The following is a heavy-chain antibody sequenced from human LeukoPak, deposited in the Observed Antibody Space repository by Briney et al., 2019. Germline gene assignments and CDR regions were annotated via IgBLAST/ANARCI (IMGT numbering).Heavy chain of an antibody. Sequence: PGRSLRLSCAVSGFTFSSYGMHWVRQAPGKGLEWVAVIWYDGSNKYYADSVKGRFTISRDNSKNTLYLQMNSLRAEDTAVYYCARDSREKYDFWSGYYSPCDYWGQGTLVTVSS. D-gene: IGHD3-3*01. V-gene: IGHV3-33*08. CDR3: ARDSREKYDFWSGYYSPCDY. CDR1: GFTFSSYG. J-gene: IGHJ4*02. CDR2: IWYDGSNK.